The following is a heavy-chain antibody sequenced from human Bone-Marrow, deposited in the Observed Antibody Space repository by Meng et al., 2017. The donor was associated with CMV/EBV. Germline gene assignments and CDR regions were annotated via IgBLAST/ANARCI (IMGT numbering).Heavy chain of an antibody. J-gene: IGHJ6*02. CDR1: GFTFSDYY. CDR2: ISSSGSTI. CDR3: ARMHYRTGAGLNLYYYYGMDV. D-gene: IGHD1-14*01. V-gene: IGHV3-11*01. Sequence: GESLKISCAASGFTFSDYYMSWIRQAPGKGLEWVSYISSSGSTIYYADSVKGRFTISRDNAKNSLYPQMNSLRAEDTAVYYCARMHYRTGAGLNLYYYYGMDVWGQGTTVTVSS.